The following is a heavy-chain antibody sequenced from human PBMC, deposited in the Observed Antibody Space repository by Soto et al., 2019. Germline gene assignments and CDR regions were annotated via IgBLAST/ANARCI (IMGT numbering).Heavy chain of an antibody. CDR2: IYYSGST. CDR1: GGSISSYY. D-gene: IGHD6-19*01. CDR3: ARDTIHSYSNGRYGLDV. Sequence: QVQLQESGPGLVKPSETLSLTCTVSGGSISSYYWSWIRQPPGKGLEWIGYIYYSGSTNYNPSLKSRVTLSVDTSANQLSLKLSSVPAAHTSAYSCARDTIHSYSNGRYGLDVWGQGTTVTVSS. J-gene: IGHJ6*02. V-gene: IGHV4-59*01.